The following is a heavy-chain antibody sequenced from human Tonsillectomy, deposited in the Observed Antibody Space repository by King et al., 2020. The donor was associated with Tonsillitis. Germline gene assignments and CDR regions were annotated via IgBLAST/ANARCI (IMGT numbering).Heavy chain of an antibody. D-gene: IGHD3-10*01. CDR1: GFTFSSYA. V-gene: IGHV3-23*04. Sequence: QLVQSGGGLVQPGGSLRLSCAASGFTFSSYAVSWVRQAPGKGLEWVSTITNSGGSTYYADSVKGRFTISRDNSKNTLYLQMNSLRAEDTATYYCAKGDYYASGNYYHYGMDVWGQGTTVTVSS. CDR3: AKGDYYASGNYYHYGMDV. CDR2: ITNSGGST. J-gene: IGHJ6*02.